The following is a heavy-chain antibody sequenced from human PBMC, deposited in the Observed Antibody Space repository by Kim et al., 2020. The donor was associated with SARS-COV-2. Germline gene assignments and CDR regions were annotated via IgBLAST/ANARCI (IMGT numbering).Heavy chain of an antibody. D-gene: IGHD6-6*01. CDR1: GGSFSGYY. V-gene: IGHV4-34*01. J-gene: IGHJ2*01. CDR3: ARERQLEEWYFDL. Sequence: SETLSLTCAVYGGSFSGYYWSWIRQPPGKGLEWIGEINHSGSTNYNPSLKSRVTISVDTSKNQFSLKLSSVTAADTAVYYCARERQLEEWYFDLWGRGTL. CDR2: INHSGST.